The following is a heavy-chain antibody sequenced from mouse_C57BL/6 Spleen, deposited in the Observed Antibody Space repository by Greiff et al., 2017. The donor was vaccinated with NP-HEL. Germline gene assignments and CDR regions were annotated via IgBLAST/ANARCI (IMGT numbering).Heavy chain of an antibody. J-gene: IGHJ2*01. CDR3: ARGWDYPGNY. D-gene: IGHD2-4*01. CDR2: ITPSRGYT. Sequence: VQLQQSGAELATPGASVKLSCKASGSPFTRYWMHWVPQRPGPGLDWIGYITPSRGYTKYNQKFKDTATLTADKSSSTAYMQLSSLTYEDAAVYYGARGWDYPGNYWGQGTTLTVSS. CDR1: GSPFTRYW. V-gene: IGHV1-7*01.